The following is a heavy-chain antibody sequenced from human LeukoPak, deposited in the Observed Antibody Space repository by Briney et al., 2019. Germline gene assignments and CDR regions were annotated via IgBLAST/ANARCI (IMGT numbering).Heavy chain of an antibody. V-gene: IGHV3-7*01. CDR3: ASGRINMVH. CDR2: IKSDGSEK. Sequence: AGGSLRLSCAASGFTFTNYWMSWVRQAPGKGLEWVASIKSDGSEKYYLVSVQGRFPISRDNAKKSLYMKMNSLRDEDTAVYYCASGRINMVHWGQGTLVTVSS. D-gene: IGHD3-10*01. CDR1: GFTFTNYW. J-gene: IGHJ4*02.